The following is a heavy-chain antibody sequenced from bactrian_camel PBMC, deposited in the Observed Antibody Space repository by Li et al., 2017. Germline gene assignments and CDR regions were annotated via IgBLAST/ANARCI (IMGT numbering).Heavy chain of an antibody. Sequence: HVQLVESGGGLVQPGGSLILSCDVSGLTSSSDCMSWVRQAPGKRLEWVSAITTDGDTYYGDSVKGRFTISRDNAKNTLYLQLNSLKIEDTAMYYCAHGEGGWPCRGRGTQVTVS. V-gene: IGHV3S1*01. CDR1: GLTSSSDC. CDR3: AHGEGGWPC. J-gene: IGHJ4*01. D-gene: IGHD5*01. CDR2: ITTDGDT.